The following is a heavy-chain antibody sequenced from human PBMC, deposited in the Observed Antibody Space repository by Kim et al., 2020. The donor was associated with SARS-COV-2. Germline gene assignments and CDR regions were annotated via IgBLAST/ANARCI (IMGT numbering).Heavy chain of an antibody. V-gene: IGHV3-53*01. CDR3: ARGVTY. D-gene: IGHD2-21*02. J-gene: IGHJ4*02. CDR2: IHSDGIT. Sequence: IHSDGITSYIDSVKGRVTIARDNSKKTRYLQMNNLRAEDTALYFCARGVTYWGQGTLVTVSP.